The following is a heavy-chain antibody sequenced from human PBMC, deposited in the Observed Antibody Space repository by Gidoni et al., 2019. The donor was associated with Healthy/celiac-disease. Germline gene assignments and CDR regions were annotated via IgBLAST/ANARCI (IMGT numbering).Heavy chain of an antibody. CDR3: ARDTELGELNFDY. CDR1: GFTFSRYW. J-gene: IGHJ4*02. V-gene: IGHV3-7*01. Sequence: EVQLVESGGGLVQPGGSLRLSCAASGFTFSRYWMSWVRQAPGKGLEWVANIKQDGSEKYYVDSVKGRCTISRDNAKNSLYLQMNSLRAEDTAVYYCARDTELGELNFDYWGQGTLVTVSS. D-gene: IGHD3-10*01. CDR2: IKQDGSEK.